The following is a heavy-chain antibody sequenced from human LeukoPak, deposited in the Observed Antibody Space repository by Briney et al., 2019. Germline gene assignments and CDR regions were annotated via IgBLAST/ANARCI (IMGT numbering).Heavy chain of an antibody. CDR2: IWYDGSNK. Sequence: GRSLRLSCAASGFTFSSYGMHWVRQAPGKGLEWVAVIWYDGSNKYYADSVKGRFTISRDNSKNTLYLQMNSLRAEDTAVYYCARGTMIPYYFGYWGQGTLVTVSS. CDR1: GFTFSSYG. CDR3: ARGTMIPYYFGY. V-gene: IGHV3-33*01. D-gene: IGHD3-22*01. J-gene: IGHJ4*02.